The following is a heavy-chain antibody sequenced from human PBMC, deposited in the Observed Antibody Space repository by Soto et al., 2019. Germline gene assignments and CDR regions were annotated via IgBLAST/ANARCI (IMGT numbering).Heavy chain of an antibody. Sequence: GGSMIHSKASSGLTISEQVRNLVRQAPGKGLEWVANINQDGTEKFYGDSVRGRFTISRDNAQNSVFLQMNSLRVEDTALYYCVGVHHKTCWGQGTLVTVS. CDR1: GLTISEQV. J-gene: IGHJ4*02. V-gene: IGHV3-7*04. CDR2: INQDGTEK. CDR3: VGVHHKTC.